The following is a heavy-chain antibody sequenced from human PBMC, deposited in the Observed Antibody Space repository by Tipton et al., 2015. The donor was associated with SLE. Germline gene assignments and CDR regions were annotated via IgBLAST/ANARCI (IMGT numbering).Heavy chain of an antibody. J-gene: IGHJ5*02. Sequence: SLRLSCAASGFIFSDYSMNWVRQAPGKGLEWVSSISSSSRYIYHAESLKGRFTISRDNAKNSLYLQMNSLRVEDTAVYFCAGDDYASGITWGQGTLVPVSS. D-gene: IGHD3-10*01. V-gene: IGHV3-21*03. CDR1: GFIFSDYS. CDR3: AGDDYASGIT. CDR2: ISSSSRYI.